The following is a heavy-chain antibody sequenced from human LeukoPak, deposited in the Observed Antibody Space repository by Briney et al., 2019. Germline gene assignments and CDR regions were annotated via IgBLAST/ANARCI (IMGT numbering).Heavy chain of an antibody. D-gene: IGHD3-22*01. CDR1: GGSISIYY. CDR3: ACLTTADAFDI. CDR2: IYDSGST. J-gene: IGHJ3*02. Sequence: SETLPLTCTVSGGSISIYYWSWIRQPPGKGLEWIGYIYDSGSTNYNPSLKSRVTISVDTSKNQFSLKLSSVTAADTAEYYCACLTTADAFDIWGQGTMVTVSS. V-gene: IGHV4-59*01.